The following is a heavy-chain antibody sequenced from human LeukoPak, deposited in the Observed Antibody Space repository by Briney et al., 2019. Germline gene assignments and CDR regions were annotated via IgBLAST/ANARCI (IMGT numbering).Heavy chain of an antibody. CDR3: TRAYYESSAYRHAVYFDY. J-gene: IGHJ4*02. CDR1: GGTFNSYA. Sequence: GASVKVSCKASGGTFNSYAISWVRQAPGQGLEWMGRIIPILGIANYAQKFQGRVTITADKSTSTVYMHLSSLSSDDTAVYYCTRAYYESSAYRHAVYFDYWGQGTLVTVSS. D-gene: IGHD3-22*01. CDR2: IIPILGIA. V-gene: IGHV1-69*04.